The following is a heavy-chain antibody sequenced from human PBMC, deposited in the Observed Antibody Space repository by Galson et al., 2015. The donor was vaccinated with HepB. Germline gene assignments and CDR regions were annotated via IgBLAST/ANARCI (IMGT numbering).Heavy chain of an antibody. CDR3: AHGSGLGTPRPYFDY. D-gene: IGHD3-16*01. CDR2: VYYGGNT. CDR1: GGSISSSSFY. V-gene: IGHV4-39*01. Sequence: SETLSLTCAVSGGSISSSSFYWGWFRRPPGKGLEWIGSVYYGGNTYYNPSLKGRVATSVDTSKNQFSLRLSSVTAADTAVYYCAHGSGLGTPRPYFDYWGQGTLVTVSS. J-gene: IGHJ4*02.